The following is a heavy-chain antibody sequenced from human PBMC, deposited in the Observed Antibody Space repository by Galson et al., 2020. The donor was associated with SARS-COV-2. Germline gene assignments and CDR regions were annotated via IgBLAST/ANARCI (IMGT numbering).Heavy chain of an antibody. CDR1: GFSVSRNY. CDR2: IYTGGST. Sequence: GGSLRLSCAASGFSVSRNYMIWVRQAPGKGLDWVSLIYTGGSTSYADSVKGRFTISRHNSKNTLDLQMNSLRVDDKAVYYCARHRPYGSGTSDAFDLWGQGTMVTVSS. D-gene: IGHD3-10*01. CDR3: ARHRPYGSGTSDAFDL. J-gene: IGHJ3*01. V-gene: IGHV3-53*04.